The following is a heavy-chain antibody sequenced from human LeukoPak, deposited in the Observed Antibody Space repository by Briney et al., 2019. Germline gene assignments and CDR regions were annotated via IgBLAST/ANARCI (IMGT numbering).Heavy chain of an antibody. D-gene: IGHD2-2*01. Sequence: GASVKVSCKASGYTFTGYYIHCVRQAPGRGLEWMGWINPKNGATHYAQNFLGRVTMTRDTSISTAYMELSRLTSDDTAVYYCARDYTRNAFDIWGQGTMVTVSS. CDR2: INPKNGAT. CDR1: GYTFTGYY. CDR3: ARDYTRNAFDI. J-gene: IGHJ3*02. V-gene: IGHV1-2*02.